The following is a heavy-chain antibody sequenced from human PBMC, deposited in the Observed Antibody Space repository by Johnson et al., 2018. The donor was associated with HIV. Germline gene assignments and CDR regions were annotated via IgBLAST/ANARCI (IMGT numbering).Heavy chain of an antibody. J-gene: IGHJ3*02. CDR2: IRYDGSNK. D-gene: IGHD3-10*01. Sequence: QVQLVESGGGVVQPGGSLRLSCAASGFTFSSYGMHWVRQAPGKGLEWVAFIRYDGSNKYYADSVKGRFTISRDNSKNTLYLQMNSLRAEDTAVYYGAKDYEWFGEFVDAFDIWGQGTMVTVSS. CDR3: AKDYEWFGEFVDAFDI. CDR1: GFTFSSYG. V-gene: IGHV3-30*02.